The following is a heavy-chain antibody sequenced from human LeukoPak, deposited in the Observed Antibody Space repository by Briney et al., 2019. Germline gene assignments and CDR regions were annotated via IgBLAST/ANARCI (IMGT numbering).Heavy chain of an antibody. V-gene: IGHV3-30-3*01. Sequence: PGGSLRLSCAASGFTFSSYAMHWVRQAPGKGLEWVAVISYDGSNKYYADSVKGRFTISRDNSKNTLYLQMNSLRAEDTAVYYCARDPAVKVTTSGIAGMDVWGQGTTVTVSS. D-gene: IGHD4-17*01. CDR2: ISYDGSNK. CDR1: GFTFSSYA. J-gene: IGHJ6*02. CDR3: ARDPAVKVTTSGIAGMDV.